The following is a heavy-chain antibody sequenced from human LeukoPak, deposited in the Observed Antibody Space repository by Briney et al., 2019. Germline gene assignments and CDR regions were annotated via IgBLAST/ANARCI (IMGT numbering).Heavy chain of an antibody. CDR1: GFTFSSYA. D-gene: IGHD2/OR15-2a*01. Sequence: GGSLRLSCAASGFTFSSYAMSWVRQAPGKGLEWVSAISGSGGSTYYADSVKGRFTISRDNSKNTLYLQMNSLRAEDTAVYYCARALYPIYYYYYYMDVWGKGTTVTVSS. V-gene: IGHV3-23*01. CDR2: ISGSGGST. J-gene: IGHJ6*03. CDR3: ARALYPIYYYYYYMDV.